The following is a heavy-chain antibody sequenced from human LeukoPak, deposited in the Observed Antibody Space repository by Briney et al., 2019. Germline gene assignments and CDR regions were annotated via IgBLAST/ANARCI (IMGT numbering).Heavy chain of an antibody. CDR3: AKQIWDIVVVPAAMEH. CDR2: ISGSGGST. V-gene: IGHV3-23*01. D-gene: IGHD2-2*01. Sequence: GGSLRLSCAASGFTFSNAWMSWVRQAPGKGLEWVSAISGSGGSTYYADSVKGRFTISRDNSKNTLYLQMNSLRAEDTAVYYCAKQIWDIVVVPAAMEHWGQGTLVTVSS. J-gene: IGHJ1*01. CDR1: GFTFSNAW.